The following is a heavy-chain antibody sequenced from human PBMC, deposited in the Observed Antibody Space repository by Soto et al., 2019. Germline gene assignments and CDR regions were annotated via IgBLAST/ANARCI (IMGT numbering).Heavy chain of an antibody. Sequence: QVQLVQSGAEVKKPGSSVRLSCTASGGTFSSYTLSWVRQAPGQGLEWMGRIIPILTITDYAQKFRGRLTITADKSSSTAYMGLGGPRSEDTAVYYCARRRYCGAGCHKFYYFGMDVWGQGTTVTVSS. CDR3: ARRRYCGAGCHKFYYFGMDV. CDR1: GGTFSSYT. J-gene: IGHJ6*02. CDR2: IIPILTIT. D-gene: IGHD2-21*02. V-gene: IGHV1-69*02.